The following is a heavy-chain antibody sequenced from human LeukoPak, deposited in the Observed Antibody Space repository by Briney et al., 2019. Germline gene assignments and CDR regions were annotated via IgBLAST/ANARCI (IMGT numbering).Heavy chain of an antibody. D-gene: IGHD2-2*03. Sequence: SGGSLRLSCAASGFTFSSYSMNWVRQAPGKGLEWVSSISISSSYIYYVDSVKGRFTISRDNAKNSLYLQMNSLRAEDTAVYFCARGRSGYCSTTSCSRPPDYWGQGTLVTVSS. V-gene: IGHV3-21*01. J-gene: IGHJ4*02. CDR1: GFTFSSYS. CDR2: ISISSSYI. CDR3: ARGRSGYCSTTSCSRPPDY.